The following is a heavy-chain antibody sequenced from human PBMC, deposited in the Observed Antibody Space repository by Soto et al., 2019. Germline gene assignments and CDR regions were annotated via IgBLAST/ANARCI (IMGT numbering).Heavy chain of an antibody. J-gene: IGHJ4*02. CDR1: GFTFSSYA. Sequence: QVQLVESGGGVVQPGRSLRLSCAASGFTFSSYAMHWVRQAPGKGLEWVAVISFDGSNKYYADSVKGRFTISRDNSKNTLYLQLNSLRPEDTAVYYCARGLDYWGQGTLVTDPS. V-gene: IGHV3-30-3*01. CDR2: ISFDGSNK. CDR3: ARGLDY.